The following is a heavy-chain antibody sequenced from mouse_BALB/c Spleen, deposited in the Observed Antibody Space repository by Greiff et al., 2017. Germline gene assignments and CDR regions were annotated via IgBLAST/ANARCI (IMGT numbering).Heavy chain of an antibody. V-gene: IGHV1-77*01. CDR3: ARSGYDPYAMDY. J-gene: IGHJ4*01. D-gene: IGHD2-2*01. Sequence: VQLQESGAELARPGASVKLSCKASGYTFTDYYINWVKQRTGQGLEWIGEIYPGSGNTYYNEKFKGKATLTADKSSSTAYMQLSSLTSEDSAVYFCARSGYDPYAMDYWGQGTSVTVSS. CDR2: IYPGSGNT. CDR1: GYTFTDYY.